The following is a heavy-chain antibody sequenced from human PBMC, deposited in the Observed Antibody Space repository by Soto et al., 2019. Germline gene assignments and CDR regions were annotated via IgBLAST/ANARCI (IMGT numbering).Heavy chain of an antibody. Sequence: GASVKVSCKASGYTFTSYYMNWVRQAPGQGLGWLGIINPSGGYTTYAQRFQGRVTMTRDTSTSTAHMELGSLTSEDTAVYYCARYILYYDSSGYYEEFYYYYGMDVWGQGTTVTVSS. J-gene: IGHJ6*02. D-gene: IGHD3-22*01. CDR1: GYTFTSYY. CDR2: INPSGGYT. V-gene: IGHV1-46*01. CDR3: ARYILYYDSSGYYEEFYYYYGMDV.